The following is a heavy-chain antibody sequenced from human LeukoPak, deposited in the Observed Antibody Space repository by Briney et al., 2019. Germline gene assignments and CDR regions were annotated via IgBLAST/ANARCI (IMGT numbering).Heavy chain of an antibody. Sequence: SVKVSCKASGGTFSSYAISWVRQAPGQGLEWMGGIIPIFGTANYAQRFQGRVTITTDESTSTAYMELSSLRSEDTAVYYCARARLGVAGTGFFYWGRGTLVTVSS. CDR3: ARARLGVAGTGFFY. D-gene: IGHD6-19*01. V-gene: IGHV1-69*05. J-gene: IGHJ4*02. CDR1: GGTFSSYA. CDR2: IIPIFGTA.